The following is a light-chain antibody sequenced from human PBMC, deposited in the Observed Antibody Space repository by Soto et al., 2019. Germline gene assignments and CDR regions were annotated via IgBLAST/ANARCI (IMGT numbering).Light chain of an antibody. Sequence: EMVFTQSPLIQSLSPGETSTLSVMASQSVSSYLAWYQQKPGQAPRLLIYDASNRATGIPARFSGSGSGTDFTLTISSLEPEDFAVYYCQQRSNWPPITFGQGTRLEIK. J-gene: IGKJ5*01. CDR2: DAS. CDR3: QQRSNWPPIT. CDR1: QSVSSY. V-gene: IGKV3-11*01.